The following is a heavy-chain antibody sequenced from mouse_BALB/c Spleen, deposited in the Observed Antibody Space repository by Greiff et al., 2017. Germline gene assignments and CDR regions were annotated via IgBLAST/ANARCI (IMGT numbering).Heavy chain of an antibody. J-gene: IGHJ2*01. CDR2: ISSGGSYT. D-gene: IGHD1-2*01. Sequence: EVKLVESGGGLVKPGGSLKLSCAASGFTFSSYAMSWVRQSPEKRLEWVAEISSGGSYTYYPDTVTGRFTISRDNAKNTLYLEMSSLRSEDTAMYYCARVLLRLFDYWGQGTTHTVSS. CDR3: ARVLLRLFDY. CDR1: GFTFSSYA. V-gene: IGHV5-9-4*01.